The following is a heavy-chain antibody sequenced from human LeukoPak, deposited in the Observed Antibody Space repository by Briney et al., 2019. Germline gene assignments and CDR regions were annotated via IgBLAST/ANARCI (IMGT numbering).Heavy chain of an antibody. J-gene: IGHJ4*02. CDR2: IYHSGST. CDR1: GYSISSGYY. D-gene: IGHD1-1*01. V-gene: IGHV4-38-2*01. CDR3: ARGERLGLDY. Sequence: SETLSLTCAVSGYSISSGYYWGWIRQPPGKGLEWIGSIYHSGSTYYNPSLKSRVTISVDTSKNQFSLKLSSVTAADTAVYYCARGERLGLDYWGQGTLVTVSS.